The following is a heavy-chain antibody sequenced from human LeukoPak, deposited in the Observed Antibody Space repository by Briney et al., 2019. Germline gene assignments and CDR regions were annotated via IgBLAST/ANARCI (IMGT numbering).Heavy chain of an antibody. CDR3: ASGGRGEVTNDY. J-gene: IGHJ4*02. D-gene: IGHD3-16*01. CDR1: GFTFSSYS. V-gene: IGHV3-21*01. CDR2: ISSSSSYI. Sequence: GGSLRLSCAASGFTFSSYSMNWVRQAPGKGLEWVSSISSSSSYIYYADSVKGRFTISRDNAKNSLYLQINSLRAEDTAVYYCASGGRGEVTNDYWGQGTLVTVSS.